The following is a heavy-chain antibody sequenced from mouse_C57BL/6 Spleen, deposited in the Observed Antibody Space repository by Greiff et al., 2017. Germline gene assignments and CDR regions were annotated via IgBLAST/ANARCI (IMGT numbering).Heavy chain of an antibody. D-gene: IGHD1-1*01. V-gene: IGHV14-2*01. J-gene: IGHJ2*01. Sequence: EVQLQQSGAELVKPGASVKLSCTASGFNIKDYYMHWVKQRPEQGLEWIGRIDPEDGETKYAPKIQGKATITADTSSNTGYLQLSSLTSEDTDVYYYARGSSSSYYFDYWGQGTTLTVSS. CDR1: GFNIKDYY. CDR2: IDPEDGET. CDR3: ARGSSSSYYFDY.